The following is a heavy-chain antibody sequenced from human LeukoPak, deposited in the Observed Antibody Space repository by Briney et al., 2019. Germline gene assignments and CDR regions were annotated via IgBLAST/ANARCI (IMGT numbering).Heavy chain of an antibody. Sequence: PSETLSLTCTVSGGSISSGGYYWSWIRQHPGKGLEWIGYIYYSGSTYYNPSLKSRVPISVDTSKNQFSLKLSSVTAADTAVYYCAREYDYGGNIGDWGQGTLVTVSS. D-gene: IGHD4-23*01. V-gene: IGHV4-31*03. CDR1: GGSISSGGYY. J-gene: IGHJ4*02. CDR3: AREYDYGGNIGD. CDR2: IYYSGST.